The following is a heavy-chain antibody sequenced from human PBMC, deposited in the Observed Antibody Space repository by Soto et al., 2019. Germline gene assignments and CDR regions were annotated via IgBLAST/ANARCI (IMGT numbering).Heavy chain of an antibody. CDR2: ISAYNGNT. V-gene: IGHV1-18*01. Sequence: GASVKVSCKASGYTFTSYGISWVRQAPGQGLEWMGWISAYNGNTNYAQKLQGRVTMTTDTSTSTAYMELRSLRSDDTAVYYCARVAPTDILTGNFNYWGQGTLVNVSS. CDR1: GYTFTSYG. D-gene: IGHD3-9*01. J-gene: IGHJ4*02. CDR3: ARVAPTDILTGNFNY.